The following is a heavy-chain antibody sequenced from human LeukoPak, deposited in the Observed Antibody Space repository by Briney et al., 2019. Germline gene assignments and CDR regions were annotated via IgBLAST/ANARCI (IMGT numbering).Heavy chain of an antibody. Sequence: VSVKVSCKASGYTFTGYYMHWVRQAPGQGLEWMGWINPNSGGTNYAQKFQGRVTMTRDTSISTAYVELSRLRSDDTAVYYCARALTRDFWSGYPYYYYYYYMDVWGKGTTVTVSS. CDR2: INPNSGGT. CDR1: GYTFTGYY. CDR3: ARALTRDFWSGYPYYYYYYYMDV. J-gene: IGHJ6*03. D-gene: IGHD3-3*01. V-gene: IGHV1-2*02.